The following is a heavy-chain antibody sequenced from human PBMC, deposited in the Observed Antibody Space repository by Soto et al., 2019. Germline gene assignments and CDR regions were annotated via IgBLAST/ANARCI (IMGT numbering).Heavy chain of an antibody. J-gene: IGHJ5*02. CDR2: IFSGGGT. D-gene: IGHD7-27*01. CDR3: ATPNGRS. V-gene: IGHV3-53*01. Sequence: EVQLVESGGGLLQPGESLRLSCAVSGFSVSSNYMIWVRQAPGKGLEWVSVIFSGGGTSYADSVKGRFTISRDNSKNTVYLQMNSLRAEDTALYFCATPNGRSWGQGTLVTVSS. CDR1: GFSVSSNY.